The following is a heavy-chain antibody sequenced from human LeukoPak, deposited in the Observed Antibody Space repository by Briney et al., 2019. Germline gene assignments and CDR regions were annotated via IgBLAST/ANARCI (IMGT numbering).Heavy chain of an antibody. D-gene: IGHD4-23*01. Sequence: PGGSLRLSCAASGFTFDDYAMHWVRQAPGKGLEWVSGISWNSGSIGYADSVKGRFTISRDNAKNSLYLQMNSLRAEDTALYYCVKDGDYGGNSEYFQHWGQGTLVTVSS. J-gene: IGHJ1*01. CDR2: ISWNSGSI. CDR3: VKDGDYGGNSEYFQH. CDR1: GFTFDDYA. V-gene: IGHV3-9*01.